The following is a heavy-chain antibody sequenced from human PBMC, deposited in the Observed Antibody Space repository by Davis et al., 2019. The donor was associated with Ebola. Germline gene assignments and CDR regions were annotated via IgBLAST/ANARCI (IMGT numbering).Heavy chain of an antibody. J-gene: IGHJ3*02. CDR3: TRGPSYDSGVIGAFDI. V-gene: IGHV1-18*01. Sequence: ASVTVSCKASGYTLTRYGISWVRQAPGEGPEWMAWISGHSDNPKYAPKVQDRVTVTTDRSTHTAYLELRSLRSDDTAVYYCTRGPSYDSGVIGAFDIWGQGTTITVSS. CDR2: ISGHSDNP. CDR1: GYTLTRYG. D-gene: IGHD4-17*01.